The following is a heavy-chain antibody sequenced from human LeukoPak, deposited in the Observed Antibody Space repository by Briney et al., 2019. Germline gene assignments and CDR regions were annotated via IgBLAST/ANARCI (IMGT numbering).Heavy chain of an antibody. Sequence: KISCKGSGYSFTSYWIGWVRQAPGQGLEWMGGIIPIFGTANYAQKFQGRVTITADESTSTAYMELSSLRSEDTAVYYCARIPKLRVYYYGMDVWGQGTTVTVSS. V-gene: IGHV1-69*01. D-gene: IGHD1-7*01. CDR1: GYSFTSYW. CDR3: ARIPKLRVYYYGMDV. J-gene: IGHJ6*02. CDR2: IIPIFGTA.